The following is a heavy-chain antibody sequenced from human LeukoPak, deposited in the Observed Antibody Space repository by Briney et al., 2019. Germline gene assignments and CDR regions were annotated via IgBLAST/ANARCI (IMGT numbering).Heavy chain of an antibody. Sequence: ASVKVSCKASGYTFTSYDINWVRQATGQGLEWMGWMNPNSGNTGYAQKFQGRVTMTRNTSISTAYMELSSLRSEDTAVYYCARAWPYYYGSDPYYFDYWGQGTLVTVSS. CDR3: ARAWPYYYGSDPYYFDY. D-gene: IGHD3-10*01. V-gene: IGHV1-8*02. CDR1: GYTFTSYD. CDR2: MNPNSGNT. J-gene: IGHJ4*02.